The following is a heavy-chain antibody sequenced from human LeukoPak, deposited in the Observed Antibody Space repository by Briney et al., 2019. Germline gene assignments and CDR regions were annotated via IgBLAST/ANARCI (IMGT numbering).Heavy chain of an antibody. CDR1: GGSISSSSYY. CDR2: IYYSGST. CDR3: ARSPITMMVVGDNWFDP. D-gene: IGHD3-22*01. V-gene: IGHV4-39*01. Sequence: SETLSLTCTVSGGSISSSSYYWGWIRQPPGKGLEWIGSIYYSGSTYYNPSLKSRVTISVDTSKNQFSLKLSSVTAADTAVYYCARSPITMMVVGDNWFDPWGQGTLVTVSS. J-gene: IGHJ5*02.